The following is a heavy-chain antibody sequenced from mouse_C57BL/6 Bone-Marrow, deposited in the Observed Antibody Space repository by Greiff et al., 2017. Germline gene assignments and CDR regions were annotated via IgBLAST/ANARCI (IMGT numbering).Heavy chain of an antibody. V-gene: IGHV5-6*01. J-gene: IGHJ4*01. CDR2: ISSGGSYT. CDR1: GFTFSSYG. Sequence: EVKLMESGGDLVKPGGSLKLSCAASGFTFSSYGMSWVRQTPDKRLEWVATISSGGSYTYYPDSVKGRFTISRDNAKNTLYLQMSSLKAEDTAMYYCARQGRVYAMDYWGQGTSVTVSS. CDR3: ARQGRVYAMDY.